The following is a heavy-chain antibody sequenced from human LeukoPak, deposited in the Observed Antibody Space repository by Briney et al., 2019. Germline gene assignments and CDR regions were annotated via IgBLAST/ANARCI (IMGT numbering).Heavy chain of an antibody. V-gene: IGHV3-21*01. D-gene: IGHD2-15*01. CDR3: ARNSDWRCSRGTCYNYEGY. Sequence: GGSLRLSCAASGVTLSSYSMNWVRQAPGRGLEWVSFISSCSSYIYYADSVKGRFTISRDNAKNSLYLQMNSLRAEDTAVYYCARNSDWRCSRGTCYNYEGYWGQGTLVTVSS. CDR2: ISSCSSYI. CDR1: GVTLSSYS. J-gene: IGHJ4*02.